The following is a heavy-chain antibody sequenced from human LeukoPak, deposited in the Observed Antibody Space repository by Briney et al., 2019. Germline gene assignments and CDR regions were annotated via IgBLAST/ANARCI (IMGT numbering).Heavy chain of an antibody. CDR1: GFTFSSYG. D-gene: IGHD5-24*01. Sequence: PGGSLRLSCGASGFTFSSYGMHWVRRAPGKGLDWVAAISKDGRNKYYADPVKGRFTISRDNSRNTLSLEMNSLRSEDTAIYYCARTGTREGINYGIDYWGQGTLVTVSS. CDR2: ISKDGRNK. V-gene: IGHV3-30*03. J-gene: IGHJ4*02. CDR3: ARTGTREGINYGIDY.